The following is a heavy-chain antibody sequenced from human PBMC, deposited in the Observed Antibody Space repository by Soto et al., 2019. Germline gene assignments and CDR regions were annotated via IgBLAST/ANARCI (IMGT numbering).Heavy chain of an antibody. CDR1: EGTFSSYA. CDR3: ARVRIFGELTLYYFDS. V-gene: IGHV1-69*12. Sequence: QVQLVQSGAEVKKPGSSVKVSCKASEGTFSSYAISWVRQAPGQGLEWMGGIIPIFGTANYAQKFQGRVTITADESTSTAYMELSSLRSEDTAVYYCARVRIFGELTLYYFDSWGQGTLVTVSS. J-gene: IGHJ4*02. D-gene: IGHD3-10*01. CDR2: IIPIFGTA.